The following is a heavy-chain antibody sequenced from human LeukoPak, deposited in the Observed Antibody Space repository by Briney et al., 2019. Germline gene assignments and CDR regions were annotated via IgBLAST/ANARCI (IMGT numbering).Heavy chain of an antibody. D-gene: IGHD1-26*01. V-gene: IGHV3-11*01. CDR1: GFRFSDYY. Sequence: GGSLRLSCAASGFRFSDYYMSWIRQAPGKGLEWVSSISRGGNSKYFADSVKGRFTISRDNAKNSLDLQMDSLTPEDTAVYYCAREEWEILKALDYWGQGTLVTVSS. CDR2: ISRGGNSK. CDR3: AREEWEILKALDY. J-gene: IGHJ4*02.